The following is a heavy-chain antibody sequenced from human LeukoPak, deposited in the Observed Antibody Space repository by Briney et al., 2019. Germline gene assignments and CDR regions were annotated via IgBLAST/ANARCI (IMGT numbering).Heavy chain of an antibody. V-gene: IGHV3-7*01. D-gene: IGHD5-18*01. CDR3: ARSFRVQVWSDFDS. CDR1: GFIFSSYW. J-gene: IGHJ4*02. CDR2: IKEDGSEK. Sequence: GGSLRLSCGASGFIFSSYWMNWLRQAPGKGLVWGANIKEDGSEKHYVDSVKGRFTISRDNAKNSLYLQMNSLRAEDTAVYYCARSFRVQVWSDFDSWGQGTLITVSS.